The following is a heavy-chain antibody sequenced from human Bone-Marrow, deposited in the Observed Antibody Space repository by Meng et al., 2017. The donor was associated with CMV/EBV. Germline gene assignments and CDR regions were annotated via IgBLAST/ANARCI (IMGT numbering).Heavy chain of an antibody. CDR2: IIPILGIA. CDR1: GGTFSSYA. CDR3: ARDGEQWLVGGRTYYYYGMDV. V-gene: IGHV1-69*10. Sequence: SVKVSCKASGGTFSSYAISWVRQAPGQGLEWMGGIIPILGIANYAQKFQGRVTITADKSTSTAYMELSSLRSEDTAVYYGARDGEQWLVGGRTYYYYGMDVWGQGNTVTVSS. D-gene: IGHD6-19*01. J-gene: IGHJ6*02.